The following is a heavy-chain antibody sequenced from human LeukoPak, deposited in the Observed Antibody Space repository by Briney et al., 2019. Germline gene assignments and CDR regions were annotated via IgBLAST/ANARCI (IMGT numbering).Heavy chain of an antibody. J-gene: IGHJ4*02. Sequence: PSETLSLTCTVSGGSISSYYWSWIRQPPGKGLEXXXXIYYSGSTKYNPSLKSRVTISVDTSKNQFSLKLSSVTAADTAVYYCARGGYFDWLSYGAFDYWGQGTLVTVSS. CDR3: ARGGYFDWLSYGAFDY. CDR2: IYYSGST. D-gene: IGHD3-9*01. CDR1: GGSISSYY. V-gene: IGHV4-59*01.